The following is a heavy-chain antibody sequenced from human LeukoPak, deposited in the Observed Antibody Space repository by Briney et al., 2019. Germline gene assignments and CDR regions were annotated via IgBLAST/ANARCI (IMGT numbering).Heavy chain of an antibody. D-gene: IGHD5-24*01. CDR2: IRYDGSNK. J-gene: IGHJ3*02. CDR3: TKGRDGYNFAFDI. CDR1: GFTFSSYG. V-gene: IGHV3-30*02. Sequence: PGGSLRLSCAASGFTFSSYGMHWVRQAPGKGLEWVAFIRYDGSNKYYADSVKGRFTISRDNSKNTLYLQMNSLRAEDTAVYYCTKGRDGYNFAFDIWGHGTMVTVSS.